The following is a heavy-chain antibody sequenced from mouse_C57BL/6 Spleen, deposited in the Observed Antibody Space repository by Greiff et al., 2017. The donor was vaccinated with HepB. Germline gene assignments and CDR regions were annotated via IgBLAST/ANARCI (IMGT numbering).Heavy chain of an antibody. Sequence: QVHVKQPGAELVKPGASVKLSCKASGYTFTSYWMHWVKQRPGQGLEWIGMIHPNSGSTNYNEKFKSKATLTVDKSSSTAYMQLSSLTSEDSAVYYCASPGGYDGGTWFAYWGQGTLVTVSA. CDR2: IHPNSGST. J-gene: IGHJ3*01. CDR1: GYTFTSYW. CDR3: ASPGGYDGGTWFAY. D-gene: IGHD2-2*01. V-gene: IGHV1-64*01.